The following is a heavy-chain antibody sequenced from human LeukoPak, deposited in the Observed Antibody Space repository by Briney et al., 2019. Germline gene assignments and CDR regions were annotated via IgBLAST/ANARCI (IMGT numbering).Heavy chain of an antibody. CDR1: RGSLKEPIFY. V-gene: IGHV4-61*02. CDR3: VGIVITEPRFEY. Sequence: SETPSLSSVESRGSLKEPIFYSSWIRQPAGKGLEWIGRIYTSGSTNYNTSVKSRVAISVDNSQNQFSLELSYVTAAGTGVYYCVGIVITEPRFEYWGEGALVSVSS. J-gene: IGHJ4*02. CDR2: IYTSGST. D-gene: IGHD3-22*01.